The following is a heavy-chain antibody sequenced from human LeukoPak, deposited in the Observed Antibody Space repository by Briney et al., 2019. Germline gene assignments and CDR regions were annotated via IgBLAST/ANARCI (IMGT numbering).Heavy chain of an antibody. CDR1: GFNFSSYG. V-gene: IGHV3-30*18. J-gene: IGHJ4*02. D-gene: IGHD6-13*01. CDR3: AKAAAGTEYYFEY. CDR2: ISYDGSTK. Sequence: PGGSLRLSCAASGFNFSSYGMHWVRQAPGKGMEWVAVISYDGSTKYYADSVKGQFTISRDNSKNTLYLQMDSLRAEDTAVYYCAKAAAGTEYYFEYWGQGTLVTVSS.